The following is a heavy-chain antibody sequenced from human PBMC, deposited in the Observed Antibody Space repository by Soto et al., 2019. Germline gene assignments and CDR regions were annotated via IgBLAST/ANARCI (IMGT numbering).Heavy chain of an antibody. D-gene: IGHD3-22*01. V-gene: IGHV4-59*01. CDR3: ARDRGAYYYDSSGYYSPYYYYGMDV. CDR1: GGSISSYY. J-gene: IGHJ6*02. CDR2: IYYSGST. Sequence: SETLSLTCSVSGGSISSYYWSGSRQPPGKGLGWMGYIYYSGSTNYNPSLKSRVTISVDTSKNQFSLKLSSVTAADTAVYYCARDRGAYYYDSSGYYSPYYYYGMDVWGQGTTVTVSS.